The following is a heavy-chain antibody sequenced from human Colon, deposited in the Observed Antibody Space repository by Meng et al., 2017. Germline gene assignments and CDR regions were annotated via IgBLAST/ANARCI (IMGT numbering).Heavy chain of an antibody. V-gene: IGHV4-31*02. Sequence: GGSISSGGYYWSWIRQHPGKGLEWIGYIYYSGNTYYNPSLKSRVTISVDTSKNQFSLKLSSVTAADTAVYYCARYCASTNCYTGFDFWVQGTLVTVSS. CDR1: GGSISSGGYY. CDR3: ARYCASTNCYTGFDF. D-gene: IGHD2-2*02. CDR2: IYYSGNT. J-gene: IGHJ4*02.